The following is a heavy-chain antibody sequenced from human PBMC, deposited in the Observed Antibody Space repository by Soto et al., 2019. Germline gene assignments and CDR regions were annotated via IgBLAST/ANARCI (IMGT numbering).Heavy chain of an antibody. CDR1: GGSFSGYY. V-gene: IGHV4-34*01. J-gene: IGHJ6*02. D-gene: IGHD6-13*01. CDR2: INHSGST. CDR3: ARGGRQQLVRPLFSGMDV. Sequence: PSETLSLTCAVYGGSFSGYYWTWIRQPPGKGLEWIGEINHSGSTNYIPSLKSPVTISVDKSKNQFSLKLSSVTAADTAVYYCARGGRQQLVRPLFSGMDVWGQGTTVTFSS.